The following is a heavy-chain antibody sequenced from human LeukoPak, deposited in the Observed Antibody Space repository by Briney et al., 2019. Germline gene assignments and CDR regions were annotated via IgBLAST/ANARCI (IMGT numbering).Heavy chain of an antibody. D-gene: IGHD2-15*01. CDR2: ISSGGDTI. Sequence: RGSLRLSCAASGFTFSSYKMMWVRQAPGKGLEWLSYISSGGDTIYYADSVKGRFTISRDNAQNSLYLQMNSLRAEDTALYYCAREDQPRGTFDYWGQGILVTVSS. CDR1: GFTFSSYK. CDR3: AREDQPRGTFDY. J-gene: IGHJ4*02. V-gene: IGHV3-48*03.